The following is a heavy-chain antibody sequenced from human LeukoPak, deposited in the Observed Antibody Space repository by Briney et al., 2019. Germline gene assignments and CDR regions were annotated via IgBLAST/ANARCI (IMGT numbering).Heavy chain of an antibody. V-gene: IGHV3-53*01. Sequence: QPGGSLRLSCAASGITFSSYGMHWVRQAPGKGLEWVSVIYSGGSTYYADSVKGRFTISRDNSKNTLYLQMNSLRAEDTAVYYCASSQLSSGYYYGMDVWGQGTTVTVSS. CDR1: GITFSSYG. CDR2: IYSGGST. CDR3: ASSQLSSGYYYGMDV. J-gene: IGHJ6*02.